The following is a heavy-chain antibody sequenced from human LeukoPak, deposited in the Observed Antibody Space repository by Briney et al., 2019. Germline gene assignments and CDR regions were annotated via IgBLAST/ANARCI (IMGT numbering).Heavy chain of an antibody. D-gene: IGHD3-10*01. CDR2: IYYSGST. Sequence: PSETLSLTCTDSGGSISSGGYYWSWIRQHPGKGLEWIGYIYYSGSTYYNPSLKSRVTISVDTSKNQFSLKLSSVTAADTAVYYCAREPYGSGNNWFDPWGQGTLVTVSS. CDR3: AREPYGSGNNWFDP. V-gene: IGHV4-31*03. J-gene: IGHJ5*02. CDR1: GGSISSGGYY.